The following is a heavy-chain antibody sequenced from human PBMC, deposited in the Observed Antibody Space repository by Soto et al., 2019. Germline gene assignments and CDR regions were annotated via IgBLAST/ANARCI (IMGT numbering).Heavy chain of an antibody. J-gene: IGHJ6*02. CDR2: ISYDGSNK. CDR3: AKDREKQLDTKGHYYYYGMDV. Sequence: QVQLVESGGGVVQPGRSLRLSCAASGFTFSSYGMHWVRQAPGKGLEWVAVISYDGSNKYYADSVKGRLTISRDNSKNTLHLQMNNLRAADTAVYYCAKDREKQLDTKGHYYYYGMDVRGQGTTVTVSS. V-gene: IGHV3-30*18. D-gene: IGHD6-13*01. CDR1: GFTFSSYG.